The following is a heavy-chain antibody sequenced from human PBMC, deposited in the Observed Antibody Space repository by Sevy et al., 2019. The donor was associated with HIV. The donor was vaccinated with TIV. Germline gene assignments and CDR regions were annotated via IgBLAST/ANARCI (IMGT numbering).Heavy chain of an antibody. V-gene: IGHV1-8*01. CDR2: MNPNSGNT. D-gene: IGHD3-3*01. J-gene: IGHJ6*02. CDR3: ASVKSFGVVTLYYYNGMDV. Sequence: ASVKVSCKASGYTFTSYNINWVRQATGQGLEWMGWMNPNSGNTGYAQKFQGRVTMTRNTSIRTAFMELSSLRSEDTAVYYCASVKSFGVVTLYYYNGMDVWGQGTTVTVSS. CDR1: GYTFTSYN.